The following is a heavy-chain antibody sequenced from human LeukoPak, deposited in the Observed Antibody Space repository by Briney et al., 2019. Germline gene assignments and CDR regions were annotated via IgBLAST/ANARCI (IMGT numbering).Heavy chain of an antibody. D-gene: IGHD6-13*01. Sequence: SETLSLTCTVSGGSITSRSYYWGWIRQPPGKGLEWIGTIYYSGITYYNPSLKSRVTISVDTSKNQLSLKLSSVTAADTAVYYCARDHGSSSRYYYWGQGTLVTVSS. V-gene: IGHV4-39*07. CDR1: GGSITSRSYY. CDR3: ARDHGSSSRYYY. CDR2: IYYSGIT. J-gene: IGHJ4*02.